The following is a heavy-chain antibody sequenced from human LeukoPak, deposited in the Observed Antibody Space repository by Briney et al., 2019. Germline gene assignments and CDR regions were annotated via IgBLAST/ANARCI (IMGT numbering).Heavy chain of an antibody. V-gene: IGHV4-34*11. CDR3: ARGSAFIFDS. D-gene: IGHD3-3*01. CDR1: AGSFSGYN. J-gene: IGHJ4*02. Sequence: SETLPLTCAVYAGSFSGYNWTWIRQPPGKGLEWIGHIFYSGSTTYNPSLKSRVTISVDTSKNQFSLILTSVTAADTAVYYCARGSAFIFDSWGQGTLVTVSS. CDR2: IFYSGST.